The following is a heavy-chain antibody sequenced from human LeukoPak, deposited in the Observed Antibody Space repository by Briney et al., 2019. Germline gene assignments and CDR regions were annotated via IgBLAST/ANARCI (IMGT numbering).Heavy chain of an antibody. CDR2: IKQDGSEK. CDR1: GFTFSSYW. CDR3: ARVVRGVISGMDV. V-gene: IGHV3-7*01. Sequence: GGSLRLSCAASGFTFSSYWMSWVRQAPGKGLEWVANIKQDGSEKYYVDSVKGRFTISRDNAKNSRYLQMNSLRAEDTAVYYCARVVRGVISGMDVWGQGTTVTVSS. J-gene: IGHJ6*02. D-gene: IGHD3-10*01.